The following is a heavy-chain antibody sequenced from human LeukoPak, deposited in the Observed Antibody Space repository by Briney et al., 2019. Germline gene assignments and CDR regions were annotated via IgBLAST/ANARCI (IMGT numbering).Heavy chain of an antibody. CDR3: AKAITMIVLPTAPDY. V-gene: IGHV3-11*01. D-gene: IGHD3-22*01. CDR2: ISSSGSTI. CDR1: GFTFSDYY. Sequence: GALRLSCAASGFTFSDYYMSWIRQAPGKGLEWVSYISSSGSTIYYADSVKGRFTISRDNSKNTLYLQMNSLRAEDTAVYYCAKAITMIVLPTAPDYWGQGTLVTVSS. J-gene: IGHJ4*02.